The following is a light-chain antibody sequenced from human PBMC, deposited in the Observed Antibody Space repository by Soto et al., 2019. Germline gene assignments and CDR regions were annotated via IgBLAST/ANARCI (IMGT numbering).Light chain of an antibody. CDR3: HQTHTTPLT. V-gene: IGKV1-39*01. CDR1: QTISMY. J-gene: IGKJ4*01. CDR2: DAS. Sequence: DIQMTQFPSSLSASVGDRVTITSRPSQTISMYLSWYQQTPGKAPNLLIYDASTLQSGVPSRFSGSGSGTEFTLTISSLQPEDFATYYCHQTHTTPLTFGGGTKVDIK.